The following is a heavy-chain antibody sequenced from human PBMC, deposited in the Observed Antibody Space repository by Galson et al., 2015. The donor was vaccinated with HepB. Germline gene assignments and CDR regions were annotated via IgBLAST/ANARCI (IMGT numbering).Heavy chain of an antibody. V-gene: IGHV3-30*18. J-gene: IGHJ6*03. CDR1: GFTFSNYG. D-gene: IGHD3-16*02. Sequence: SLRLSCAASGFTFSNYGMHWVRRAPGQGLEWVAVISYDGSNKYYADSVKGRFTISRDNSKNTLYLQMNSLRAEDTAVYYCAKGKHEESYPYYYYYYMDVWGKGTTVTVS. CDR3: AKGKHEESYPYYYYYYMDV. CDR2: ISYDGSNK.